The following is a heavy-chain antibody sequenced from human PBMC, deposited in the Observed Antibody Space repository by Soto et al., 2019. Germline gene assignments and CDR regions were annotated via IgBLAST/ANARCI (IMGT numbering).Heavy chain of an antibody. V-gene: IGHV1-3*01. D-gene: IGHD3-10*02. CDR3: ARDIFGLLTLGVSDF. CDR2: VNAENGNT. CDR1: GYTFTTYA. Sequence: ASVKVSCKASGYTFTTYAIHWVRQAPGQRLEWMGWVNAENGNTKYSQKFQGRVTTTVDTSASTAYMEMSSLRSEDTAVYYCARDIFGLLTLGVSDFWGQGTLVTVSS. J-gene: IGHJ4*02.